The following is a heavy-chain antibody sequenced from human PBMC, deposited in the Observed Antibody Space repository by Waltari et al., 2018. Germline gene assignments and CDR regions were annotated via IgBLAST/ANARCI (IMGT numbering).Heavy chain of an antibody. D-gene: IGHD4-17*01. Sequence: QVQLVESGGGVVQPGRSLRLSCAASGFTFSTYGMYWVRQAPGKGLEGVAVILYDGSKKYYADPVKGRFTISRDNSKNMRYLQMTSLRAEDTAMYYCARDRDGDGYFDYWGQGTLVTVSS. CDR3: ARDRDGDGYFDY. CDR1: GFTFSTYG. CDR2: ILYDGSKK. V-gene: IGHV3-33*05. J-gene: IGHJ4*02.